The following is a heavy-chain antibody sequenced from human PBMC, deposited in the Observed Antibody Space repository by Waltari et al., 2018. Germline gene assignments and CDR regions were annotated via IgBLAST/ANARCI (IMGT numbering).Heavy chain of an antibody. D-gene: IGHD6-13*01. CDR2: IIPIFGTA. CDR3: ARVASNSIAAAGTGWFDP. J-gene: IGHJ5*02. V-gene: IGHV1-69*14. CDR1: GGPFSSYA. Sequence: QVQLVQSGAEVKTPGSSVNASCKASGGPFSSYAISLVRQAPGPGLEWMGGIIPIFGTANYAQKFQGRVTITADKSTSTAYMELSSLRSEDTAVYYCARVASNSIAAAGTGWFDPWGQGTLVTVSS.